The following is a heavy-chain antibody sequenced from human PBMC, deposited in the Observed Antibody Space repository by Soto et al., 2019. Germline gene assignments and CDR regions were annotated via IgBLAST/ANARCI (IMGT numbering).Heavy chain of an antibody. CDR2: IIVGSGNT. D-gene: IGHD3-9*01. CDR3: ATGPYYDFLAGSSAHPLPAY. V-gene: IGHV1-58*02. J-gene: IGHJ4*02. CDR1: GLTFTNSG. Sequence: QMQLVQSGPEVKKPGTSVKVSCKASGLTFTNSGMHWVRQARGQHLEWIGWIIVGSGNTHYAQKFQERVTITRDMSTSTAYMELSSLRSEDTAFYYCATGPYYDFLAGSSAHPLPAYWGQGTLVTVSS.